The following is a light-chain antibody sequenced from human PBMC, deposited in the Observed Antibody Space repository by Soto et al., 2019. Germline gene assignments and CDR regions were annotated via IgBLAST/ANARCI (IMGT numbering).Light chain of an antibody. Sequence: EIVLTQSPATLSLSPGERATLSCRASQSVSSYLAWYQQKPGQAPMLLIYDASNRATGIPARFSGSGSGTDFTLIISSLEPEDFAVYYCQQRSNWPLTFGPGTKVDIK. J-gene: IGKJ3*01. CDR2: DAS. CDR3: QQRSNWPLT. CDR1: QSVSSY. V-gene: IGKV3-11*01.